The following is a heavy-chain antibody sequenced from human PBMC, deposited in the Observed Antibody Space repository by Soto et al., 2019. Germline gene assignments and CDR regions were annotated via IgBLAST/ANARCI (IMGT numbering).Heavy chain of an antibody. D-gene: IGHD4-17*01. Sequence: EVQLVESGGGLVQPGRSLRLSCVASGFTFDDYAMHWVRQVPGKGLEWVSGISWNSDSIGYADSVKGRFTISRDNAKNSLYLQMNSLRPEDTALYYCAKKGSYGDYVFDHWGQGTLVTVSS. V-gene: IGHV3-9*01. CDR1: GFTFDDYA. CDR2: ISWNSDSI. J-gene: IGHJ4*02. CDR3: AKKGSYGDYVFDH.